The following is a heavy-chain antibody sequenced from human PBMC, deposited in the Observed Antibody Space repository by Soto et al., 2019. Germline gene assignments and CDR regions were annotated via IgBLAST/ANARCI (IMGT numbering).Heavy chain of an antibody. CDR3: ARGRAITGPMPS. CDR1: GYTFTSYD. J-gene: IGHJ5*02. Sequence: QVQLVQSGAEVKKPGASVKVSCKASGYTFTSYDINWVRQTTGQGLEWMGWMNPNTGNTGYAQKFQGRVTMTRNTSISTAYIELSSLRSEDTAVYYCARGRAITGPMPSWGQGTLVTVSS. D-gene: IGHD1-20*01. V-gene: IGHV1-8*01. CDR2: MNPNTGNT.